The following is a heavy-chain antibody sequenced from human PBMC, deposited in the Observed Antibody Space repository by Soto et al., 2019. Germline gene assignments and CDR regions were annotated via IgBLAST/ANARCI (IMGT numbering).Heavy chain of an antibody. D-gene: IGHD6-19*01. CDR1: GGSISSSSYY. J-gene: IGHJ4*02. CDR3: ARQLSHSITRYSSGWYVYFDY. V-gene: IGHV4-39*01. CDR2: IYYSGST. Sequence: SETLSLTCTVSGGSISSSSYYWGWIRQPPGKGLEWIGSIYYSGSTYYNPSLKSRVTISVDTSKNQFSLKLSSVTAADTAVYYCARQLSHSITRYSSGWYVYFDYWGQGTLVTVS.